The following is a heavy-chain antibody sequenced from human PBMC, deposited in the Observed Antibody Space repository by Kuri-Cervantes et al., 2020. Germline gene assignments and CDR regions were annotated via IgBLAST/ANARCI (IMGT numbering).Heavy chain of an antibody. CDR1: GFTFDDYA. J-gene: IGHJ4*02. CDR2: ISGSGGST. V-gene: IGHV3-23*01. D-gene: IGHD3-16*01. Sequence: GGSLRLSCAASGFTFDDYAMHWVRQAPGKGLEWVSAISGSGGSTYYADSVKGRFTISRDNSKNTLYLQMNSLRAEDTAVYYCAKEGYVWGSAIDYWGQGTLVTVSS. CDR3: AKEGYVWGSAIDY.